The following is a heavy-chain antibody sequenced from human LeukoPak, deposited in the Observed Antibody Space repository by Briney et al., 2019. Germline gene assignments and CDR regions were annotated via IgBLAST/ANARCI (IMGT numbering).Heavy chain of an antibody. J-gene: IGHJ6*03. D-gene: IGHD5-18*01. Sequence: SETLSLTCTVSGVSVTQDYWSWIRQTPEKGLEWIAYIQYNGYAFYNPSLQSRVTISVDTSKNQFSLKLSSVTAADTAVYYCARIGYSYGPIYYYYMDVWGKGTTVTVSS. V-gene: IGHV4-59*08. CDR3: ARIGYSYGPIYYYYMDV. CDR1: GVSVTQDY. CDR2: IQYNGYA.